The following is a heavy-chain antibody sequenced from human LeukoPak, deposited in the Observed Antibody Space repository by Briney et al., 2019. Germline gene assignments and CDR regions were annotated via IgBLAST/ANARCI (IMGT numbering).Heavy chain of an antibody. J-gene: IGHJ3*02. CDR3: ARRIGTGFLEAWAFDI. D-gene: IGHD3-3*01. CDR1: GGTFSSYA. V-gene: IGHV1-69*13. Sequence: ASVKVSCKASGGTFSSYAISWVRQAPGQGLEWMGGIIPIFGTANYAQKFQGRVTITADESTSTAYMELSSLRSEDTAVYYCARRIGTGFLEAWAFDIWGQGTMVTVSS. CDR2: IIPIFGTA.